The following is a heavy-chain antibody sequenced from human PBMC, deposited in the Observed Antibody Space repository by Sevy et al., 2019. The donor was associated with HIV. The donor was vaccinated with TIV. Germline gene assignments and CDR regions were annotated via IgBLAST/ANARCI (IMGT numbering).Heavy chain of an antibody. V-gene: IGHV3-30*18. CDR3: AKKREPGNYFDY. D-gene: IGHD1-1*01. CDR1: GFTFSSYG. CDR2: ISYDGSNK. J-gene: IGHJ4*02. Sequence: GGSLRLSCAASGFTFSSYGMHWVRQAPGKGLEWVAVISYDGSNKYYADSVKGRFTISRDNSKNTMYLQMNSLRAEDTAMYYCAKKREPGNYFDYWGQGTLVTVSS.